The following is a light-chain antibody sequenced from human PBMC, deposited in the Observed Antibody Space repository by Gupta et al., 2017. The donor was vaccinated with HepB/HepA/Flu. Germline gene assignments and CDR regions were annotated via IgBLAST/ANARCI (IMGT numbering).Light chain of an antibody. CDR2: GEN. CDR1: SLRNNY. V-gene: IGLV3-19*01. J-gene: IGLJ1*01. CDR3: SSRDRGGHQYV. Sequence: SSELTQDPAVSVALGQTVRISCQGDSLRNNYASWYQQKPGQAPKLLIYGENSRPSGIAARFSGSSSGNAASLTITGAQAEDEAEDFCSSRDRGGHQYVFGTGTKVSVL.